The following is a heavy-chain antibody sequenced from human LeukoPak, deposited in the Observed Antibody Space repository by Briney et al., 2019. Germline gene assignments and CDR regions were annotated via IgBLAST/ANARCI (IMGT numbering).Heavy chain of an antibody. Sequence: ASVKVSCKASGYTFTSFDINWVRQATGQGLEWIGWMNPISGHTGYAQKFQGRVTMTRNSSTNTAYMELSSLRSEDTAMYYCARGRRRIAATGLDVWGEGTTVTV. J-gene: IGHJ6*02. D-gene: IGHD6-13*01. V-gene: IGHV1-8*01. CDR3: ARGRRRIAATGLDV. CDR2: MNPISGHT. CDR1: GYTFTSFD.